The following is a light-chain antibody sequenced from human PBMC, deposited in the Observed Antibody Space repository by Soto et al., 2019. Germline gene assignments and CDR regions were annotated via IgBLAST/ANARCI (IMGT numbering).Light chain of an antibody. CDR3: SSYTSTNTLV. Sequence: QSVLTQPASVSGSPGQSITISCTGTSSDVGDYNYVSWYQQHPGKAPKLIIYGVSNRPSGSSNRFSGSKSGNTASLTISGLQAEDEADYYCSSYTSTNTLVFGGGTKLTVL. J-gene: IGLJ2*01. CDR1: SSDVGDYNY. CDR2: GVS. V-gene: IGLV2-14*01.